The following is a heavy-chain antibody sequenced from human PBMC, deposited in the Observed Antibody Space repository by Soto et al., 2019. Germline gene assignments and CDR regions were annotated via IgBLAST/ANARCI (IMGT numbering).Heavy chain of an antibody. CDR2: IVVVNGNT. J-gene: IGHJ6*02. CDR1: GFSFGDSA. Sequence: ELVQSGPEAREPGTSVKVSCRASGFSFGDSAVKWVRQGRGQRLEWIGWIVVVNGNTNYAQKFEGRVTLTRDASTSTSQMELTSLSSEDTAVYFCAVTDLPFRPLTEPTENGMDVWGQGTTVTVSS. D-gene: IGHD3-3*02. V-gene: IGHV1-58*01. CDR3: AVTDLPFRPLTEPTENGMDV.